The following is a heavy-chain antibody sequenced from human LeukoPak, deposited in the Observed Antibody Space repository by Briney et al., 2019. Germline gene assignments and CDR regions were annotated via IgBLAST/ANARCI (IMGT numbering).Heavy chain of an antibody. Sequence: GASVKVSCKAFGYTFTSNYMHWVRQAPGQGPEWMGVISPSGGSTTYAQRFQGRVTLTRDMSTSTDYLELSSLRSEDTAVYYCARSCIGDCYLSDWFDSWGQGTLVTVSS. V-gene: IGHV1-46*01. CDR2: ISPSGGST. CDR1: GYTFTSNY. CDR3: ARSCIGDCYLSDWFDS. D-gene: IGHD2-21*02. J-gene: IGHJ5*01.